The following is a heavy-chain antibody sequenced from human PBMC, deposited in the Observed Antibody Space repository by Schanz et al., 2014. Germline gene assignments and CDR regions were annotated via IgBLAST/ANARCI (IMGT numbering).Heavy chain of an antibody. D-gene: IGHD2-15*01. CDR2: INTNNGDP. Sequence: QVQLLQSGAEVKKPGASVKVSCKASGYTFTNHYLHWVRQAPGQGLEWMGWINTNNGDPTYAQGFTGRFVFSLDTSVSTAYLQISSLKAEDTAVYYCARGGVVVVTAALNWFDPWGQGTLVTVSS. J-gene: IGHJ5*02. CDR3: ARGGVVVVTAALNWFDP. V-gene: IGHV7-4-1*02. CDR1: GYTFTNHY.